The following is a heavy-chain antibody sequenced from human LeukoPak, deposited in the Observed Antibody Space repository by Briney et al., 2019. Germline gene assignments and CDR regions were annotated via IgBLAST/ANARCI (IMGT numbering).Heavy chain of an antibody. J-gene: IGHJ3*01. CDR2: IRAGGDTT. CDR3: ARDPNGDYIGAFDF. D-gene: IGHD4-17*01. V-gene: IGHV3-23*01. Sequence: GGSLRLSCTDSGFTFRTYAMIWVRQAPGKGLEWVSAIRAGGDTTVYADAVRGRFTISRDNSNNALYLQTNELRADDTAVYYCARDPNGDYIGAFDFWGQGTMVTVSS. CDR1: GFTFRTYA.